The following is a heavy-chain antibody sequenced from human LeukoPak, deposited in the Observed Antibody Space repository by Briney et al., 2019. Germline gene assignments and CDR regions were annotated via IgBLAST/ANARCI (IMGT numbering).Heavy chain of an antibody. D-gene: IGHD3-22*01. J-gene: IGHJ4*02. CDR3: ARSRITMIVAPEDY. CDR1: GYTFTSYG. Sequence: ASVKVSCKASGYTFTSYGISWVRQAPGQGLEWMGWISAYNGNTNYAQKLQGRVTMTTDTSTSTAYMELRSLRSDDTAVYYCARSRITMIVAPEDYWGQGTLVTASS. V-gene: IGHV1-18*01. CDR2: ISAYNGNT.